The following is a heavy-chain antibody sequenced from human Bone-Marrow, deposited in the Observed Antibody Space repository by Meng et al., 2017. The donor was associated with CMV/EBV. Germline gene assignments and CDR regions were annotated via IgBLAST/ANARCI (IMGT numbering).Heavy chain of an antibody. V-gene: IGHV4-34*01. CDR2: INHSGST. CDR3: ARDPPVPTAGGFDY. CDR1: GGSLSGYY. Sequence: QVQLRQWGEGLLKPSETLSLTCAVYGGSLSGYYWSWIRQPPGKGLEWIGEINHSGSTNYNPSLKSRVTISVDTSKNQFSLKLSSVTAADTAVYYCARDPPVPTAGGFDYWGQGTLVTVSS. J-gene: IGHJ4*02. D-gene: IGHD6-13*01.